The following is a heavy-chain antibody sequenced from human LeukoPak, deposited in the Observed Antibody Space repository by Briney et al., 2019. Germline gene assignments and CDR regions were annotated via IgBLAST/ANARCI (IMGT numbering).Heavy chain of an antibody. CDR3: ARDSGSFFPYYYMDV. CDR2: IIPIFGTA. D-gene: IGHD6-13*01. Sequence: GASVKVSCKASGGTFSSYAISWVRQAPGQGLEWMGGIIPIFGTANYAQKFQGRVTITTDESTSTAYMELSSLRSEDTAVYCCARDSGSFFPYYYMDVWGKGTTVTVSS. V-gene: IGHV1-69*05. CDR1: GGTFSSYA. J-gene: IGHJ6*03.